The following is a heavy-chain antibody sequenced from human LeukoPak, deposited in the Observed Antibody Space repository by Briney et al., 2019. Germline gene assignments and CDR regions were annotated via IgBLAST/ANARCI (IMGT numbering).Heavy chain of an antibody. V-gene: IGHV4-34*01. CDR3: ARHVRYSSGWYGNAFDI. CDR1: GGSFSGYY. D-gene: IGHD6-19*01. CDR2: INHSGST. Sequence: SETLSLTCAVYGGSFSGYYWSWIRQPPGKGLEWIGEINHSGSTNYNPPLKSRVTISVDTSKNQFSLKLSSVTAADPAVYYCARHVRYSSGWYGNAFDIWGQGTMVTVSS. J-gene: IGHJ3*02.